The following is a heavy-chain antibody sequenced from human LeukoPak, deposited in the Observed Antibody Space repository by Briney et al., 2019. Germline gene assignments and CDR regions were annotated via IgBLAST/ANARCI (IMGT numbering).Heavy chain of an antibody. CDR1: GGSISSSSYY. D-gene: IGHD2-2*01. CDR3: ASGLIVVGPMDV. J-gene: IGHJ6*03. CDR2: IYYSGST. V-gene: IGHV4-39*01. Sequence: SETLSLTCTVSGGSISSSSYYWGWIRQPPGKGLEWIGSIYYSGSTYYNPSLKSRVTISVDTSKNQFSLKLSSVTAADTAVYCCASGLIVVGPMDVWGKGTTVTVSS.